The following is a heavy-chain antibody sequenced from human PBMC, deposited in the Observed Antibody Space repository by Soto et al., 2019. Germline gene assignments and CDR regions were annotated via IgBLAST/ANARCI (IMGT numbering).Heavy chain of an antibody. D-gene: IGHD3-22*01. Sequence: SETLSLTCTVSGGSISSGDYYWSWIRQPPGKGLEWIGYIYYSGSTYYNPSLKSRVTISVDSSKNQFSLKLSSVTAADTAVYYCARGPVDYDTSGFDYWGQGALVTVSS. CDR1: GGSISSGDYY. V-gene: IGHV4-30-4*01. J-gene: IGHJ4*02. CDR3: ARGPVDYDTSGFDY. CDR2: IYYSGST.